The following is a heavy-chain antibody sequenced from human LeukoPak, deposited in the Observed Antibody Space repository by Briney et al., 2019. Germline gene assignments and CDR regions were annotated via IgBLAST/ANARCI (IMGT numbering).Heavy chain of an antibody. CDR2: IIPIFGTA. Sequence: GASVKVSCKAAGGTFSSYAISWGRQAPGQGLEWMGGIIPIFGTANYAQKFQGRVTITADKSTSTAYMELSSLRSEDTAVYYCPSYSRAGGYYYMDVWGKGTTVTVSS. V-gene: IGHV1-69*06. CDR3: PSYSRAGGYYYMDV. CDR1: GGTFSSYA. D-gene: IGHD4-11*01. J-gene: IGHJ6*03.